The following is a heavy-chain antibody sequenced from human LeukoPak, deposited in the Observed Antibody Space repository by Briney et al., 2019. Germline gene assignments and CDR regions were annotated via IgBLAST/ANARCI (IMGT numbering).Heavy chain of an antibody. CDR3: ARVGGYYDFPPYYFDY. D-gene: IGHD3-3*01. V-gene: IGHV4-31*03. J-gene: IGHJ4*02. Sequence: SQTLSLTCTVSGGSISSGGYYWSWIRQHPGKGLEWIGYIYYSGSTYYNPSLKSRVTISVDMSKNQFSLKLSSVTAADTAVYYCARVGGYYDFPPYYFDYWGQGTLVTVSS. CDR1: GGSISSGGYY. CDR2: IYYSGST.